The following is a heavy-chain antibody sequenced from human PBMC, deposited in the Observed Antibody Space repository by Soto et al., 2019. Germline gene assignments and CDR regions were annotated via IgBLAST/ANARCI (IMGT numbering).Heavy chain of an antibody. CDR3: ARAPQRGSHWYTY. D-gene: IGHD1-26*01. CDR1: GGSVSSGSYY. V-gene: IGHV4-61*01. CDR2: IYYSGST. J-gene: IGHJ4*02. Sequence: SETLSLTCTVSGGSVSSGSYYWSWIRQPPGKGLEWIGYIYYSGSTNYNPSLKSRVTISVDTSKNQFSLKLNSVTAADTAVYYCARAPQRGSHWYTYWGQGTLVTVSS.